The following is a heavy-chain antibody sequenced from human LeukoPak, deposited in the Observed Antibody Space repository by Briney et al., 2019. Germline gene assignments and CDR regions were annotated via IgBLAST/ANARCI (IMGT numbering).Heavy chain of an antibody. CDR1: GFTFSSYG. CDR3: ARDPSVDTAMASFDY. J-gene: IGHJ4*02. CDR2: IWYDGSNK. D-gene: IGHD5-18*01. V-gene: IGHV3-33*01. Sequence: PGRSLRLSCAASGFTFSSYGMHWVRQAPGKGLEWVAVIWYDGSNKYYADSGEGRFTISRDNSKNTLYLQMNSLRGEDTAVYYCARDPSVDTAMASFDYWGKGTVVTVS.